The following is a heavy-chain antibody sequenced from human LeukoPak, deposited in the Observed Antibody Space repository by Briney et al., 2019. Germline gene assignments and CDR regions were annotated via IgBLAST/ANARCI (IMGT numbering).Heavy chain of an antibody. J-gene: IGHJ4*02. CDR3: ARHVGAPAYFDY. V-gene: IGHV4-59*08. CDR1: GGSISSYF. CDR2: IYYSGST. Sequence: SETLSLTCTVSGGSISSYFWTWIRQPPGKGLEWIGYIYYSGSTNYNPSLKSRVTISVDTSKNQFSLKLSSVTAADTAVYYCARHVGAPAYFDYWGQGTLVTVSS. D-gene: IGHD1-26*01.